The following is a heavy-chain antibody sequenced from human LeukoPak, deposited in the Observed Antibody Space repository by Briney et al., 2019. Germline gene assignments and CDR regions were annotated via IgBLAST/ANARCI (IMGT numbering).Heavy chain of an antibody. D-gene: IGHD6-13*01. CDR3: AKRSGAPANFDY. CDR2: VSEDGTGT. J-gene: IGHJ4*02. CDR1: GFTFDDHA. V-gene: IGHV3-43*02. Sequence: PGGSLRLSCATSGFTFDDHAMYWVRQRPGKGLEWVALVSEDGTGTAYTDSVKGRFTISRDNSKNSLFLQMNSLRTEDTALYYCAKRSGAPANFDYWGQGTLVTVSS.